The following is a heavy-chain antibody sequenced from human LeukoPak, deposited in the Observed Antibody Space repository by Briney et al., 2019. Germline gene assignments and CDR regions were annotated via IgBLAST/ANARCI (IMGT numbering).Heavy chain of an antibody. J-gene: IGHJ5*02. CDR3: ARHGRVYSSGYYRWFDP. Sequence: SETLSLTCAVYGGSFSGYYWSWIRQPPGKGLEWIGEINHSGSTNYNPSLKSRVTISVDTSKNQFSLKLSSVTAADTAVYYCARHGRVYSSGYYRWFDPWGQGTLVTVSS. CDR2: INHSGST. CDR1: GGSFSGYY. V-gene: IGHV4-34*01. D-gene: IGHD3-22*01.